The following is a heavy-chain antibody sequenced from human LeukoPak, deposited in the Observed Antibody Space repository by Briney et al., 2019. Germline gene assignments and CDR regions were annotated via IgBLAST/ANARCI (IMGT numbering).Heavy chain of an antibody. CDR2: INPNNGGT. Sequence: GASVKVSCKASGYTFPDYYMHWVRQAPGQGLEWMGWINPNNGGTNYAQKLQGRVTMTTDTSTSTAYMELRSLRSDDTAVYYCARDQAYSTGMGYPPNDYWGQGTLVTVSS. J-gene: IGHJ4*02. CDR1: GYTFPDYY. D-gene: IGHD3-10*01. V-gene: IGHV1-2*02. CDR3: ARDQAYSTGMGYPPNDY.